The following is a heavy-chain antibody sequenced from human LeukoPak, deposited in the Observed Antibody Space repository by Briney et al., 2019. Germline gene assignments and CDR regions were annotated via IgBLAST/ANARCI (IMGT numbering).Heavy chain of an antibody. CDR1: NGPKSITY. D-gene: IGHD6-19*01. Sequence: SETLSPTSTVPNGPKSITYWGWIGSPFGKGRGWIGHIYHSGTTIYNPTFKSRVTMSVDTSKNQFSLHLTSVTAADTAVYFCARDSFGSGWYALWGHGTLVTVSS. CDR3: ARDSFGSGWYAL. V-gene: IGHV4-59*01. CDR2: IYHSGTT. J-gene: IGHJ2*01.